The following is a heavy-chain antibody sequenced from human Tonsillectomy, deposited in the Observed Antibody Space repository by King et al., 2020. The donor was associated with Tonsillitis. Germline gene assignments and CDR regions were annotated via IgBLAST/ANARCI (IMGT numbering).Heavy chain of an antibody. V-gene: IGHV4-59*08. CDR3: ARHVSLYYVSSGYYREAFDI. D-gene: IGHD3-22*01. CDR2: IYYSRST. CDR1: GGSISSYY. J-gene: IGHJ3*02. Sequence: VQLQESGPGLVKPSETLSLTCTVSGGSISSYYWSWLRQPPGKGLEWIGYIYYSRSTNHNPSLKSRVTITVDTSKNQFSLKLCSVTAADTAVYYCARHVSLYYVSSGYYREAFDIWGQGTMVTVSS.